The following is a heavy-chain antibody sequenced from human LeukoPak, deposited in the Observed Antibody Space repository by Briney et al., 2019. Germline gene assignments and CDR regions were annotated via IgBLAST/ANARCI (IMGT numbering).Heavy chain of an antibody. V-gene: IGHV4-59*01. CDR1: GGSISSYY. J-gene: IGHJ4*02. CDR2: IYYSGST. CDR3: ARTLTNHYYDRPYYFDY. D-gene: IGHD3-22*01. Sequence: PSETLSLTCTVSGGSISSYYWSWIRQPPGKGLEWIGYIYYSGSTNYNPSLKSRVTISVDTSKNQFSLKLSSVTAADTAVYYCARTLTNHYYDRPYYFDYWGQGTLVTVSS.